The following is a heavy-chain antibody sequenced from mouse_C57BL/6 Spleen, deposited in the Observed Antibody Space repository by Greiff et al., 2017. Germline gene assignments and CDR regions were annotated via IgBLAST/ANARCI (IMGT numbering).Heavy chain of an antibody. CDR1: GYTFTDYY. CDR3: ARELGRDYAMDY. CDR2: IFPGSGST. V-gene: IGHV1-75*01. J-gene: IGHJ4*01. D-gene: IGHD4-1*01. Sequence: VMLVESGPELVKPGASVKISCKASGYTFTDYYINWVKQRPGQGLEWIGWIFPGSGSTYYNEKFKGKATLTVDKSSSTAYMLLSSLTSEDSAVYFCARELGRDYAMDYWGQGTSVTVSS.